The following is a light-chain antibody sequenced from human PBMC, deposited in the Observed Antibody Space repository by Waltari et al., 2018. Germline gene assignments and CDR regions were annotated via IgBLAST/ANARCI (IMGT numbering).Light chain of an antibody. Sequence: QSVLTQPPSASGTPGPRVTISCSGSASTSVSNTVNWYQQLPGTAPKRVISGNNQRPAGVSDRFSGSKSGTSASLAISGLQSEDEADYFCAAWDDSLAGSYVFGTGTKVTVL. V-gene: IGLV1-44*01. CDR3: AAWDDSLAGSYV. CDR2: GNN. J-gene: IGLJ1*01. CDR1: ASTSVSNT.